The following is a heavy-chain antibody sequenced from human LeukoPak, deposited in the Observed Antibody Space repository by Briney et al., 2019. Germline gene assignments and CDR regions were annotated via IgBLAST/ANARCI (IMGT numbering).Heavy chain of an antibody. CDR2: ISGSGGST. CDR3: AKESIVVVPAAMTYASI. CDR1: GFTFSSYG. D-gene: IGHD2-2*01. Sequence: GGTLRLSCAAPGFTFSSYGMSWVRQAPGKGLEWVSAISGSGGSTYYADSVKGRFTISRDNSKNTLYLQMNSLRAEDTAVYYCAKESIVVVPAAMTYASIWGQGTLVTVSS. V-gene: IGHV3-23*01. J-gene: IGHJ4*02.